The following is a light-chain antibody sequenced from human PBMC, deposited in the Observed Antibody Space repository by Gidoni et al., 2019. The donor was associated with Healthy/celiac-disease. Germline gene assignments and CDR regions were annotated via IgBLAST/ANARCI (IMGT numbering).Light chain of an antibody. Sequence: DIVMTKSPDSLAVSLGERATINCKSSQSVLYSSNNKNYLTWYHQKPGQPPNLLIYWASTRESGVPDRFSGSGSGTDFTLTISSLQAEDVAVYYCQQYYSTPRTFGQGTKLEIK. CDR2: WAS. J-gene: IGKJ2*01. V-gene: IGKV4-1*01. CDR3: QQYYSTPRT. CDR1: QSVLYSSNNKNY.